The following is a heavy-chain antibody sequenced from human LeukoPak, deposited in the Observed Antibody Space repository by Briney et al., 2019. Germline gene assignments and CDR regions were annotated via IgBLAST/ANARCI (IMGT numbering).Heavy chain of an antibody. V-gene: IGHV1-8*03. CDR1: GYTFTSYD. D-gene: IGHD2-21*01. CDR3: AIDNIIAGFDP. J-gene: IGHJ5*02. Sequence: ASVKVSCKASGYTFTSYDINWVRQATGQGLEWMGWMNPNSGNTGYAQKFQGRVIITRNTSISTAYMELSSLRSDDTAVYYCAIDNIIAGFDPWGQGTLVTVSS. CDR2: MNPNSGNT.